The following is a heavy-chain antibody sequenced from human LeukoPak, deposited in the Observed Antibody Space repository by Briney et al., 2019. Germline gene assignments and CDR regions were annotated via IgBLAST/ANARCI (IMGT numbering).Heavy chain of an antibody. CDR2: IFYSGAA. V-gene: IGHV4-39*01. J-gene: IGHJ5*02. CDR1: GGSISSSEYY. Sequence: SETLSLTCTVSGGSISSSEYYWGWVRQPPGKGLEWIGSIFYSGAAHCNPSLKSRVTISVDTSNNQFSLMLSSVTAADTAVYYCARRIANRNWFDPWGQGTLVTVSS. CDR3: ARRIANRNWFDP. D-gene: IGHD1/OR15-1a*01.